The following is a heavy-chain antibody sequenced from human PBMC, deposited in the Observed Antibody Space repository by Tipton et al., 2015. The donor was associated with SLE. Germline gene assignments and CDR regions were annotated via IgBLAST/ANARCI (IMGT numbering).Heavy chain of an antibody. CDR2: ITTSGSII. CDR1: GFTFSDYF. CDR3: AKGEGFWSGLDY. Sequence: SLRLSCAASGFTFSDYFMSWIRQAPGKGLEWVSYITTSGSIIYYADSVKGRFTISRDNAKNSLYLQMNSLRAEDTAVYYCAKGEGFWSGLDYWGQGTLVTVSS. J-gene: IGHJ4*02. D-gene: IGHD3-3*01. V-gene: IGHV3-11*01.